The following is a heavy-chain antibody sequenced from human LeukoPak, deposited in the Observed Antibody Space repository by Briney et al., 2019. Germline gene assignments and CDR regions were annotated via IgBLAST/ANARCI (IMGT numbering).Heavy chain of an antibody. D-gene: IGHD3-10*01. V-gene: IGHV1-3*01. CDR3: ARDRGLSVFDY. CDR2: INAGNGNT. CDR1: GYTFTSYA. J-gene: IGHJ4*02. Sequence: ASVTVSCTASGYTFTSYAMHWVRQAPGQRLEWMGWINAGNGNTKYSQKFQGRVTITRDTSASTAYMELSSLRSEDTAVYYCARDRGLSVFDYWGQGTLVTVSS.